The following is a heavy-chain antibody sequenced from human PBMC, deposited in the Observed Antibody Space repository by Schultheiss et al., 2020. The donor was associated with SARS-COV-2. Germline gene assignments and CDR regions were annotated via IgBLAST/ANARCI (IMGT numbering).Heavy chain of an antibody. J-gene: IGHJ4*02. Sequence: SETLSLTCAVSGGSFSGYYWSWIRQPPGKGLEWIGEINHSGSTNYNPSLKSRVTISVDTSKNQFSLKLSSVTAADTAVYYCAREKGVVAATPYYFDYWGQGTLVTVSS. CDR2: INHSGST. D-gene: IGHD2-15*01. V-gene: IGHV4-34*09. CDR1: GGSFSGYY. CDR3: AREKGVVAATPYYFDY.